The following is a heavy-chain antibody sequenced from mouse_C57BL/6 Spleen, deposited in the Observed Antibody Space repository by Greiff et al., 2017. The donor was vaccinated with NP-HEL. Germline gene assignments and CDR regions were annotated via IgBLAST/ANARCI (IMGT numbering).Heavy chain of an antibody. J-gene: IGHJ1*03. V-gene: IGHV5-4*01. Sequence: EVQLVESGGGLVKPGGSLKLSCAASGFTFSSYAMSWVRQTPEKRLEWVATISDGGSYTYYPDNVKGRFTISRDNAKNNLYLQMSHLKSEDTAMYYCASLYDYDVGYWYFDVWGTGTTVTVSS. CDR1: GFTFSSYA. CDR2: ISDGGSYT. CDR3: ASLYDYDVGYWYFDV. D-gene: IGHD2-4*01.